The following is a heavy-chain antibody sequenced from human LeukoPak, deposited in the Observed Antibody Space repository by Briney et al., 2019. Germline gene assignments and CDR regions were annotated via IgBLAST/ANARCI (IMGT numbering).Heavy chain of an antibody. J-gene: IGHJ3*02. V-gene: IGHV1-18*01. D-gene: IGHD2/OR15-2a*01. CDR1: GYTPSVYV. Sequence: ASVKVSCMASGYTPSVYVARWGPQAPGQGLEWMEWISAYNGNTNYAQKLQGRVTMNTDTSTSTAYMELRSLRSDDTDVYYCARVIIKGGSDAFDIWGQGTMVTVSS. CDR3: ARVIIKGGSDAFDI. CDR2: ISAYNGNT.